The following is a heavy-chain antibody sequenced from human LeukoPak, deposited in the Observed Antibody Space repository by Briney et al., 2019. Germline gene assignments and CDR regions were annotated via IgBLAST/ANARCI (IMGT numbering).Heavy chain of an antibody. V-gene: IGHV4-59*08. CDR1: GGTISSSY. D-gene: IGHD5-18*01. J-gene: IGHJ4*02. CDR2: IYYSGSI. Sequence: SETLSLTCTVSGGTISSSYWSWIRQTPGKGLEWIGYIYYSGSIHYNPSLKSRVTISVDTSKNQFSLKLSSVTAADTAVYYCARTLRGYNYGYDYWGRGTLVTVSS. CDR3: ARTLRGYNYGYDY.